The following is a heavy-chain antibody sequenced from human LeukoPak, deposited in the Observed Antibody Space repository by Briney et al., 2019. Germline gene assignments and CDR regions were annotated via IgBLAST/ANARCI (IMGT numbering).Heavy chain of an antibody. J-gene: IGHJ4*02. D-gene: IGHD6-19*01. CDR3: ARVIAVAGTTYFDY. V-gene: IGHV4-59*01. Sequence: SETLSLTCTVSGGSISRYYWSWIRQPPGKGLEWIGYIYYSGSTNYNPPLKSRVTISVDTSKNQFSLKLSSVIAADTAVYYCARVIAVAGTTYFDYWGQGTLVTVSS. CDR2: IYYSGST. CDR1: GGSISRYY.